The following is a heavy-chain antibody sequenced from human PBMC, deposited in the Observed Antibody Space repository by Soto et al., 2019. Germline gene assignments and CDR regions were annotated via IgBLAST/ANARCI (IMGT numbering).Heavy chain of an antibody. CDR3: ERNHFGEFPDY. J-gene: IGHJ4*02. Sequence: VGSLRLSCAASGFTFSSYSMNWVRQAPGKGLEWVSSISSSSSYIYYADSVKGRFTISRDNAKNSLYLQMNSLRAEDTAVYYCERNHFGEFPDYWGQGTLVTVSS. CDR1: GFTFSSYS. CDR2: ISSSSSYI. D-gene: IGHD3-10*01. V-gene: IGHV3-21*01.